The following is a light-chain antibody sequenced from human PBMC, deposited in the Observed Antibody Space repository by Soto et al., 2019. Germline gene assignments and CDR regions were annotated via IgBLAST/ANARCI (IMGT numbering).Light chain of an antibody. Sequence: EFVLTHSQATLSLSPCERATLSFSASQSISSYLAWYQQKPGQAPRLLIYDASNRATGIPARFSGSGSGTDFTLTISSLEPEDFGVYYCQQRSNWPPITFGQGTRLEIK. J-gene: IGKJ5*01. CDR1: QSISSY. V-gene: IGKV3-11*01. CDR3: QQRSNWPPIT. CDR2: DAS.